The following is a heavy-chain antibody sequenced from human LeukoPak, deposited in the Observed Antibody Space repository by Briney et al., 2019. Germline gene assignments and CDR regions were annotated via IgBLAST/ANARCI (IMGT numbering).Heavy chain of an antibody. Sequence: PGGSLRLSCAASGFTFSSYAMSWVRQAPGKGLEWVSAISGSGGSTYYADSVKGRFTISRDNSKNTLYLQMNSLRAEDTAVYYCAKRPWGSSSWYYFDYWGQGTLVTVSS. V-gene: IGHV3-23*01. J-gene: IGHJ4*02. CDR2: ISGSGGST. CDR1: GFTFSSYA. CDR3: AKRPWGSSSWYYFDY. D-gene: IGHD6-13*01.